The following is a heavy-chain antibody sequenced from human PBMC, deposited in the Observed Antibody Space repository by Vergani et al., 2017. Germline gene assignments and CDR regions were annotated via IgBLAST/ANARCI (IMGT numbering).Heavy chain of an antibody. V-gene: IGHV3-74*02. CDR3: ARGATDDYGENDDYFDY. D-gene: IGHD4-17*01. CDR2: INSDGSST. Sequence: VQLVESGGGVVQPGRSLRLSCAASGFTFSSYWMHWVRQAPGKGLVWVSRINSDGSSTSYADSVKGRFTISRDNAKNTLYLQMNSLRAEDTAVYYCARGATDDYGENDDYFDYWGQGTLVTVSS. J-gene: IGHJ4*02. CDR1: GFTFSSYW.